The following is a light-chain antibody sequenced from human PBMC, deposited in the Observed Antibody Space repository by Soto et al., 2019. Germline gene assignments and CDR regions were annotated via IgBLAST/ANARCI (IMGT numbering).Light chain of an antibody. V-gene: IGKV3-20*01. J-gene: IGKJ4*01. CDR1: QSIKNNY. CDR2: DAS. Sequence: EIVYTQSPDTLSLSPGERATLSCRASQSIKNNYLAWYQQKPGQAPRFLIYDASSRATGIPDRFSGSGSGTEFTLTISRLEPEDFAVYYCQQYGTTPLTFGGGTKVDIK. CDR3: QQYGTTPLT.